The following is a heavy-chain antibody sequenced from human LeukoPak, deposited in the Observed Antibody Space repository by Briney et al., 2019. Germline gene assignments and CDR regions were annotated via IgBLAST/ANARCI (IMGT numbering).Heavy chain of an antibody. Sequence: PSETLSLTCTVSGYSISSGYNWAGIGQPPWKGLEWIGSIYHSGSTYYNPSLKSRVTISVDTSKNQFSLKLSSVTAADTAVYYCARVESTRTYYYYYYMDVWGKGTTVTISS. D-gene: IGHD2-15*01. CDR1: GYSISSGYN. CDR2: IYHSGST. CDR3: ARVESTRTYYYYYYMDV. J-gene: IGHJ6*03. V-gene: IGHV4-38-2*02.